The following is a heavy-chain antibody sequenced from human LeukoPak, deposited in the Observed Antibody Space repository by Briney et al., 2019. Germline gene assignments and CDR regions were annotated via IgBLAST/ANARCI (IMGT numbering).Heavy chain of an antibody. D-gene: IGHD6-13*01. CDR1: GYTFTRYY. CDR3: ARERDSSSSSGY. Sequence: TVKVSCKASGYTFTRYYMQWVRQAPGQGLEWMGIINPSGGNANYAQEFQGRVTLTRDTSASSVYMELSMLRSEDTAIYYCARERDSSSSSGYWGQGTLVTVSS. CDR2: INPSGGNA. V-gene: IGHV1-46*01. J-gene: IGHJ4*02.